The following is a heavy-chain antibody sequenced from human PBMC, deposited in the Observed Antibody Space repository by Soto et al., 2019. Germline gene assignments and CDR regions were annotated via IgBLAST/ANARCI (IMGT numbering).Heavy chain of an antibody. V-gene: IGHV1-69*01. Sequence: QLQLVQSGAEVKEPGSSVKVSCKASGGTFSSYSISWVRQAPGQGLEWMGGIIPILGTPQYARKFQGRVTITADESTTTAYMELSRLRSDDTAVYYCATRLSISGVVMSWFDPWGRGSLVTVSS. CDR2: IIPILGTP. CDR3: ATRLSISGVVMSWFDP. CDR1: GGTFSSYS. J-gene: IGHJ5*01. D-gene: IGHD3-3*01.